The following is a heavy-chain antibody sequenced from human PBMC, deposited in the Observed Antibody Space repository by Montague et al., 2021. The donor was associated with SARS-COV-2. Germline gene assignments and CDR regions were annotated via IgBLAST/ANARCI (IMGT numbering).Heavy chain of an antibody. D-gene: IGHD3-3*01. CDR2: IYYSGST. J-gene: IGHJ6*02. CDR1: GGSISSYY. CDR3: ARLARGEYYDYWSGYHEYHHYYYGSDL. Sequence: SETLSLTCTVSGGSISSYYWSWIRQPPGKGLVWIGYIYYSGSTNXXPSLKSRVTISVDTSKNQFSLKLSSVTAADTAVYYCARLARGEYYDYWSGYHEYHHYYYGSDLWSQGTTGPVSS. V-gene: IGHV4-59*08.